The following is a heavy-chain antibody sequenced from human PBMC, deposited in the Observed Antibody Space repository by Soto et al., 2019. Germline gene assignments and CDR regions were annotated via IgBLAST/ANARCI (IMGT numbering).Heavy chain of an antibody. CDR1: GFTFNTYV. J-gene: IGHJ4*02. Sequence: QVQLVQSGAEVKKPGASVTVSCQASGFTFNTYVITWVRQAPGQGLEWLGWISVYHGNTNYAQKVQGRVTMTTDTSTSTASMELRSLRSDDPGVYYCARGGSGSYGRFDYWGQGTVVSVSS. V-gene: IGHV1-18*01. D-gene: IGHD1-26*01. CDR2: ISVYHGNT. CDR3: ARGGSGSYGRFDY.